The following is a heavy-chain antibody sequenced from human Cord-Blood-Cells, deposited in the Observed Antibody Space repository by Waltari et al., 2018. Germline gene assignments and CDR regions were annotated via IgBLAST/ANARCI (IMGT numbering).Heavy chain of an antibody. Sequence: EVQLVESGGGLVQPGGSLRLYCAASGFTFSSYWMHWVRQAPGKGLVWVSRINSDGSSTSYGDSVKGRFTISRDNAKNTLYLQMNSLRAEDTAVYYCARDYGDYAEYFQHWGQGTLVTVSS. CDR3: ARDYGDYAEYFQH. V-gene: IGHV3-74*01. CDR2: INSDGSST. D-gene: IGHD4-17*01. J-gene: IGHJ1*01. CDR1: GFTFSSYW.